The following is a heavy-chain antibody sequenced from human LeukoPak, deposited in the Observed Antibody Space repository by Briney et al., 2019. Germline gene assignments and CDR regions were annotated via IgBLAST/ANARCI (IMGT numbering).Heavy chain of an antibody. J-gene: IGHJ4*02. Sequence: GASVKVSCKASGYTFTGYYMHWVRQATGQGLEWMGWMNPNSGNTGYAQKFQGRVTMTRNTSISTAYMELSSLRSEDTAVYYCARGSRDIGYSYDLDYWGQGTLVTVSS. CDR1: GYTFTGYY. CDR3: ARGSRDIGYSYDLDY. V-gene: IGHV1-8*02. D-gene: IGHD5-18*01. CDR2: MNPNSGNT.